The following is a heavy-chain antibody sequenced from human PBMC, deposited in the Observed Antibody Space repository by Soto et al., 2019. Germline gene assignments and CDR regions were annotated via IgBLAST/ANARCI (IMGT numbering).Heavy chain of an antibody. Sequence: GGSLRLSCAASGFTFSSYAMHWVRQAPGKGLEWVAVISYDGSNKYYADSVKGRFTISRDNSKNTLYLQMNSLRAEDTAVYYCARAIYDSSGYSDQYYYYYGMDVWGQGTTVTVSS. CDR3: ARAIYDSSGYSDQYYYYYGMDV. D-gene: IGHD3-22*01. CDR1: GFTFSSYA. V-gene: IGHV3-30-3*01. J-gene: IGHJ6*02. CDR2: ISYDGSNK.